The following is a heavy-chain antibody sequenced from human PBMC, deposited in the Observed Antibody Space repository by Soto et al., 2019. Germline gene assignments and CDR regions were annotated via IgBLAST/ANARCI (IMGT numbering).Heavy chain of an antibody. CDR1: GFTFSSYG. Sequence: QVQLVESGGGVVQPGRSLRLSCAASGFTFSSYGMHWVRQAPGKGLEWVAVISYDGSNKYYADSVKGRFTISRDNSKNTLYLQMHSLRDEDTAVYYCARSPYSVSYLAYFDYWGQGTLVTVSS. J-gene: IGHJ4*02. CDR2: ISYDGSNK. CDR3: ARSPYSVSYLAYFDY. V-gene: IGHV3-30*03. D-gene: IGHD1-26*01.